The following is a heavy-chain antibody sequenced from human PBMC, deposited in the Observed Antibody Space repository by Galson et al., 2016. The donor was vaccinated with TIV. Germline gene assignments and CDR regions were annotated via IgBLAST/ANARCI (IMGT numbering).Heavy chain of an antibody. CDR2: IYYGTTT. CDR3: ARGEMDYVNWFDA. J-gene: IGHJ5*02. Sequence: ETLSLTCNVSGGSVSDQYWSWFRQPPGKGLEWIGYIYYGTTTNYNPSLQSRVRISVDPSKNQFSMKLTSVTAADTAVYYCARGEMDYVNWFDAWGQGTLVTVSS. V-gene: IGHV4-59*02. CDR1: GGSVSDQY. D-gene: IGHD4-17*01.